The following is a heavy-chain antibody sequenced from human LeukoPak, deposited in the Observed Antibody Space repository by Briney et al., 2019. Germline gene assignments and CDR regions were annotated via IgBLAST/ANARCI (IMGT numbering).Heavy chain of an antibody. D-gene: IGHD6-19*01. CDR2: IYYSGST. Sequence: PSETLSLTCTVSGGCIRSSSYYWGWIRQPPGKGLEWIGSIYYSGSTCYNASLKSRGTISVDTSKNQFSLKLNSVTAADTAVYFCARQVVAVAGTGYFDYWGQGTLVTVSS. CDR3: ARQVVAVAGTGYFDY. CDR1: GGCIRSSSYY. V-gene: IGHV4-39*01. J-gene: IGHJ4*02.